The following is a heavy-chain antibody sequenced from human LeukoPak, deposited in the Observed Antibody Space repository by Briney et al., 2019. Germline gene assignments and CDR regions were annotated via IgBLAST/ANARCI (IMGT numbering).Heavy chain of an antibody. CDR3: ARVTWFPGTSYYYMDV. Sequence: PSETLSLTCTVSGGSISSGYWSWIRQPPGKGLEWIGYIYYSGSTNYNPSLKSRVTISVDTSKNQFSLKLSSVTAADTAVYYCARVTWFPGTSYYYMDVWGKGTTVTVSS. CDR2: IYYSGST. D-gene: IGHD1-1*01. CDR1: GGSISSGY. V-gene: IGHV4-59*01. J-gene: IGHJ6*03.